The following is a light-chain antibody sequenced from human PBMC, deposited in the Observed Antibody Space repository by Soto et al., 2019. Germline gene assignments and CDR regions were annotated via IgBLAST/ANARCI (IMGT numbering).Light chain of an antibody. CDR1: SSNIRSNT. V-gene: IGLV1-44*01. CDR2: SDN. CDR3: AAWDDSLNGVL. Sequence: QTVVTQPPSASGTPGQRVTMSCSGSSSNIRSNTVNWFQHLPGTAPKLLIYSDNHRPSGVSDRFSGSKSGTSASLAISELQSEDEADYYCAAWDDSLNGVLFGGGTKLTVL. J-gene: IGLJ2*01.